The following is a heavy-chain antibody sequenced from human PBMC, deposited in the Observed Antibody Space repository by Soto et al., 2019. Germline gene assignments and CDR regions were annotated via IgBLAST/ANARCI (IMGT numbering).Heavy chain of an antibody. V-gene: IGHV1-8*01. CDR2: IKPNTGYT. J-gene: IGHJ4*02. CDR3: VRGRVMITFGVVIVIDY. Sequence: QVQLVQSGAAMKKPGASVKVSCKASGYTFTSYDINWVRQAAGQGREWMGWIKPNTGYTDYAQKFQDRVTMNGNTSITTAYMELSGLRSEDPAVYYCVRGRVMITFGVVIVIDYWGQGSPVTVSS. D-gene: IGHD3-16*02. CDR1: GYTFTSYD.